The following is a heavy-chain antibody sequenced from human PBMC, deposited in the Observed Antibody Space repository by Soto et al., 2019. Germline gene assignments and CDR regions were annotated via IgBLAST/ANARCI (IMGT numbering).Heavy chain of an antibody. CDR1: GFTFTSSA. CDR3: AADPGYYDSSGYYYQTVYYYYGMDV. J-gene: IGHJ6*02. CDR2: IVVGSGNT. Sequence: GASVKVSCKASGFTFTSSAVQWVRQARGQRLEWIGWIVVGSGNTNYAQKFQERVTITRDMSTSTAYMELSSLRSEDTAVYYCAADPGYYDSSGYYYQTVYYYYGMDVWGQGTTVTVSS. V-gene: IGHV1-58*01. D-gene: IGHD3-22*01.